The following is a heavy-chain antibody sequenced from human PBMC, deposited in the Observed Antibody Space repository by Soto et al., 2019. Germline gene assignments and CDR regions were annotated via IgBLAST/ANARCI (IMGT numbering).Heavy chain of an antibody. CDR1: GFTFSDYY. J-gene: IGHJ6*03. CDR3: AGDYGDYFSYMDV. V-gene: IGHV3-11*01. Sequence: SLRLSCAASGFTFSDYYMSWIRQAPGKGLEWVSYISSSGSTIYYADSVKGRFTISRDNAKNSLYLQMNSLRAEDTAVYYCAGDYGDYFSYMDVWGKGTTVTVSS. CDR2: ISSSGSTI. D-gene: IGHD4-17*01.